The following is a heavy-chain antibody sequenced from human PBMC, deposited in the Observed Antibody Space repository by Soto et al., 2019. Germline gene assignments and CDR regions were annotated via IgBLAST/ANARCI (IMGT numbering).Heavy chain of an antibody. CDR1: GFSLTTGKMG. V-gene: IGHV2-26*01. J-gene: IGHJ6*02. D-gene: IGHD4-17*01. CDR2: IFSDNER. Sequence: SGPTLGNPTETLTLTCTVSGFSLTTGKMGVSWIRQPPGKALEWLAHIFSDNERSYSTSLQGRLTISKDTSGSQVVLSITNVDPVDTATYYCARMNVDSYQFYYAMDVWGQGTTVTVSS. CDR3: ARMNVDSYQFYYAMDV.